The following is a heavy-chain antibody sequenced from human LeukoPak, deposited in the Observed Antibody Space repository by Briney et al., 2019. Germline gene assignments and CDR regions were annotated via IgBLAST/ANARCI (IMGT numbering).Heavy chain of an antibody. CDR2: MKLDGSKE. CDR1: GFTFRNYW. CDR3: ARMNYISSGWGAPFDY. Sequence: GGSLRLSCVASGFTFRNYWMTWVRQAPGKGLEWLANMKLDGSKEHYVDSVKGRFTISRDNAKNSVYLQMNSLRAEDTAVYYCARMNYISSGWGAPFDYWGQGTLVTVSS. V-gene: IGHV3-7*01. D-gene: IGHD1-7*01. J-gene: IGHJ4*02.